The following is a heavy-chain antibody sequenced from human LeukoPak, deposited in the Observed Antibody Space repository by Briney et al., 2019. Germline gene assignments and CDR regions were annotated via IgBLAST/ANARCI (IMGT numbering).Heavy chain of an antibody. CDR1: GGSISSGSYY. J-gene: IGHJ2*01. CDR2: IYTSGST. CDR3: ARGLSMGGFLRWYFDL. D-gene: IGHD1-26*01. Sequence: SETLSLTCTVSGGSISSGSYYWSWIRQPAGKGLEWIGRIYTSGSTNYNPSLKSRVTISVDTSKNQFSLKLSSVTAADTAVYYCARGLSMGGFLRWYFDLWGRGTLVTVSS. V-gene: IGHV4-61*02.